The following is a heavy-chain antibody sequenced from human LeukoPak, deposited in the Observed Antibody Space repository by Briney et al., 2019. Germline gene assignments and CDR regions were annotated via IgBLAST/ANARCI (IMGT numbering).Heavy chain of an antibody. CDR1: GFTFSSYS. V-gene: IGHV3-30*02. CDR2: IRYDGSNK. CDR3: AKEGAQVSSGYYFDY. Sequence: PAGSLRLSCAASGFTFSSYSMNWVRQAPGKGLEWVAFIRYDGSNKYYADSVKGRFTISRDNSKNTLYLQMNSLRAEDTAVYYCAKEGAQVSSGYYFDYWGQGTLVTVSS. D-gene: IGHD3-22*01. J-gene: IGHJ4*02.